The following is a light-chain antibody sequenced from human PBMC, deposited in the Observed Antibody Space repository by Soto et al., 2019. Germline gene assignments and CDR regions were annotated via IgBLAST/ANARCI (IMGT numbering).Light chain of an antibody. CDR2: GAS. J-gene: IGKJ5*01. CDR3: QQYVSSP. Sequence: EIVLTQSPGTLSLSPGERATLSCRSSQSVSSSYLAWYQQKPGQAPRLLIYGASSRATGIPDRFSGSGSGTHFTLTISRLQPEDFAVYYCQQYVSSPFGQGTRLEIK. CDR1: QSVSSSY. V-gene: IGKV3-20*01.